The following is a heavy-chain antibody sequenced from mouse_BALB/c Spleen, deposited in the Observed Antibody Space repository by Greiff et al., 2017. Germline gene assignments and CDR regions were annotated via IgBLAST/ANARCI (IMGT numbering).Heavy chain of an antibody. CDR2: IWAGGST. J-gene: IGHJ1*01. CDR1: GFSLTSYG. D-gene: IGHD2-14*01. CDR3: ARGYRYDGYWYFDV. V-gene: IGHV2-9*02. Sequence: VQRVESGPGLVAPSQSLSITCTVSGFSLTSYGVHWVRQPPGKGLEWLGVIWAGGSTNYNSALMSRLSISKDNSKSQVFLKMNSLQTDDTAMYYCARGYRYDGYWYFDVWGAGTTVTVSS.